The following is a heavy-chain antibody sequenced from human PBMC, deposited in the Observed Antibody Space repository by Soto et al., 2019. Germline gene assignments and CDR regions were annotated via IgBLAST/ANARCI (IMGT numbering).Heavy chain of an antibody. CDR1: GFSFTVYS. CDR3: AKIRSNYGPSAGDLDY. J-gene: IGHJ4*01. D-gene: IGHD6-13*01. V-gene: IGHV3-23*01. CDR2: ISASGLSR. Sequence: EVQLLQSGGGLVQPGGSLRLSCAASGFSFTVYSMAWVRQAPGKGLEWVSSISASGLSRYYVDSVKGRFTISRDNSKNIVNLQMNSLRAEDTALYYCAKIRSNYGPSAGDLDYWGHGTLVTVSS.